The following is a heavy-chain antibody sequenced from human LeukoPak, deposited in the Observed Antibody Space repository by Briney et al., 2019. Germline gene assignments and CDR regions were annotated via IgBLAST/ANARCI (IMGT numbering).Heavy chain of an antibody. D-gene: IGHD2-2*01. CDR1: GYTFTSYY. Sequence: GASVKVSCKASGYTFTSYYIHWVRQAPGQGLEWMGIINPGGGSTNYAQNFQGRVTMTRDTSTSTVYMELSSLRSEDTAVYYCARDTNPIVVVPAANNWFDPWGQGTLVTVSS. J-gene: IGHJ5*02. CDR2: INPGGGST. V-gene: IGHV1-46*01. CDR3: ARDTNPIVVVPAANNWFDP.